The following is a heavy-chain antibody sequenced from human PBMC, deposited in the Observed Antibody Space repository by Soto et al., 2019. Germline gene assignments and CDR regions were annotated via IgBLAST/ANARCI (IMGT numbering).Heavy chain of an antibody. Sequence: QVQLVQSGAEVKKPGASVKVSCKASGDTFTNYGISWVRQAPGQGLEWMGWISNYNGNTNYAQKLQDRVTLTTATSTSTSYMEVRSLRSDDTAVYYCARDRRERRRWLQLPSTDAFAIWGQGTMVTFSS. D-gene: IGHD5-12*01. V-gene: IGHV1-18*01. CDR3: ARDRRERRRWLQLPSTDAFAI. J-gene: IGHJ3*02. CDR2: ISNYNGNT. CDR1: GDTFTNYG.